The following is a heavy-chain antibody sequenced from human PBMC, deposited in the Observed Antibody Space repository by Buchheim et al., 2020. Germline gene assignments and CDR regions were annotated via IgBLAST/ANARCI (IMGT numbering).Heavy chain of an antibody. V-gene: IGHV3-7*03. CDR3: ARDSKYQLLKNYYGMDV. CDR2: IKQDGSEK. J-gene: IGHJ6*02. CDR1: GFTFSSYW. Sequence: EVQLVESGGGLVQPGGSLRLSCAASGFTFSSYWMSWVRQAPGKGLEWVTNIKQDGSEKYYVDSVKGRFTISRDNAKNSLYLQMNSLRAEDTAVYYCARDSKYQLLKNYYGMDVWGQGTT. D-gene: IGHD2-2*01.